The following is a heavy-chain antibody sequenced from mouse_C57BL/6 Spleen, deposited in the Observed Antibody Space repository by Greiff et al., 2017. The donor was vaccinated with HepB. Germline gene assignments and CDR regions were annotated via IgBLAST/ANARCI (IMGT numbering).Heavy chain of an antibody. CDR1: GYAFSSSW. J-gene: IGHJ3*01. CDR2: IYPGDGDT. V-gene: IGHV1-82*01. D-gene: IGHD1-1*01. CDR3: ARADYYGSSYAWFAY. Sequence: VQLQQSGPELVKPGASVKISCKASGYAFSSSWMNWVKQRPGKGLEWIGRIYPGDGDTNYNGKFKGKATLTADKSSSTAYMQLSSLTSEDSAVYFCARADYYGSSYAWFAYWGQGTLVTVSA.